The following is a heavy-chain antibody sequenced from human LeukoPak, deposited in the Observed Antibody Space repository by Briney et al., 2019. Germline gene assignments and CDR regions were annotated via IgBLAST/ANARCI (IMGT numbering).Heavy chain of an antibody. D-gene: IGHD4-11*01. CDR3: ARYDFNNYVGYYDH. CDR1: GFTFDDYG. J-gene: IGHJ4*02. CDR2: ITWNGYST. Sequence: GGSLRLSCAASGFTFDDYGMSWVRQAPGKGLEWVSGITWNGYSTDYADSVKGRFTISRDNAKNSLFLQMNSLRAEDTALYYCARYDFNNYVGYYDHWGQGTLVTVSS. V-gene: IGHV3-20*04.